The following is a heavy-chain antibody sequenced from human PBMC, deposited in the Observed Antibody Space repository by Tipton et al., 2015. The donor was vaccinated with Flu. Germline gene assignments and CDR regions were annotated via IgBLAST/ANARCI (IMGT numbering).Heavy chain of an antibody. CDR2: ISWNSGNI. J-gene: IGHJ4*02. D-gene: IGHD3-10*01. V-gene: IGHV3-9*01. Sequence: SLRLSCAASGFTFDDYAMHWVRQAPGKGLEWVSGISWNSGNIGYADSVKGRFTISRDNAKNSLYLQMNNLRAEDTALYYCAKGEAVQGVIPNWGQGTLVTVSS. CDR3: AKGEAVQGVIPN. CDR1: GFTFDDYA.